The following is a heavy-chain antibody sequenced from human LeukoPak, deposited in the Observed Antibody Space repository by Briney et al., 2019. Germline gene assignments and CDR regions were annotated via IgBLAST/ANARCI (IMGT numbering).Heavy chain of an antibody. Sequence: PGGSLRLSCAASGFTFSSYGMHWVRQAPGKGLEWVAFIRYNGSNKYYADSVKGRFTISRDNAKNSLYLQMNSLRAEDMAVYYCARAGDGYNWGDDAFDIWGQGTMVTVSS. J-gene: IGHJ3*02. D-gene: IGHD5-24*01. CDR2: IRYNGSNK. V-gene: IGHV3-30*02. CDR3: ARAGDGYNWGDDAFDI. CDR1: GFTFSSYG.